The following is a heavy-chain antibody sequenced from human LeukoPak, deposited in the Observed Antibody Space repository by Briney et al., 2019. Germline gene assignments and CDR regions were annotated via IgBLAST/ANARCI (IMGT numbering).Heavy chain of an antibody. Sequence: SETLSLTCAVYGGSFSGYYWSWIRQPPGKGLEWIGEINHSGSTNYNPSLKSRVTISVDKSKNQFSLKLSSVTAADTAVYYCARGRDYDFWSVPPYGMDVWGQGTTVTVSS. D-gene: IGHD3-3*01. J-gene: IGHJ6*02. V-gene: IGHV4-34*01. CDR2: INHSGST. CDR3: ARGRDYDFWSVPPYGMDV. CDR1: GGSFSGYY.